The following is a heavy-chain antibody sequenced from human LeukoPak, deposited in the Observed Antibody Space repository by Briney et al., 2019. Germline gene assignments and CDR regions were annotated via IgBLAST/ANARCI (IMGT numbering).Heavy chain of an antibody. Sequence: PSETLSLTCTVSGGSISSYYWSWIRQPPGKGLEWIGGIYHSGRTYYNPSLKSRVTISVDTSKNQFSLKLSSVTAADTAVYYCARGPRVTMVRGLNWFDPWGQGTLVTVSS. CDR3: ARGPRVTMVRGLNWFDP. J-gene: IGHJ5*02. CDR2: IYHSGRT. D-gene: IGHD3-10*01. CDR1: GGSISSYY. V-gene: IGHV4-59*12.